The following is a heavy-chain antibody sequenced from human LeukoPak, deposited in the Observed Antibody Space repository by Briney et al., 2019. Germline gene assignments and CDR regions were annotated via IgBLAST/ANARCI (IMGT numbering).Heavy chain of an antibody. D-gene: IGHD3-16*01. CDR1: GFAFNNAW. CDR2: IQRIADGATA. CDR3: TTAPVGIHLVDY. Sequence: GGSLRLSCAASGFAFNNAWLTWVGKAPGKGRGWVGRIQRIADGATAEYAAPVRGRITIARDDTNTTLLLQINNLKIEATAIYYCTTAPVGIHLVDYWGQGTLVTVSS. J-gene: IGHJ4*02. V-gene: IGHV3-15*01.